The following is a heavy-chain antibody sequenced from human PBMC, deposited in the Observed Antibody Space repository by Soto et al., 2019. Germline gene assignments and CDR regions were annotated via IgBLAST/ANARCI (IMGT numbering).Heavy chain of an antibody. CDR1: GYTFTSYA. J-gene: IGHJ4*02. V-gene: IGHV1-3*01. Sequence: ASVKVSCKASGYTFTSYAMHWVRQAPGQRLEWMGWINAGNGNTKYSQKLQGRVTMTTDTSTSTAYMELRSLRSDDTAVYYCARVGITIFGVVIYGLTNDYWGQGTLVTVSS. D-gene: IGHD3-3*01. CDR3: ARVGITIFGVVIYGLTNDY. CDR2: INAGNGNT.